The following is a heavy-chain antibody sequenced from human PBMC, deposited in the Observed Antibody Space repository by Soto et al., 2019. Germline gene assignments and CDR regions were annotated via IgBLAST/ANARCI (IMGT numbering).Heavy chain of an antibody. CDR3: ASGGPGYMDV. V-gene: IGHV4-34*01. Sequence: SETLSLTCAVYGGSFSGYYWSWIRQPPGKGLEWIGEINHSGSTNYNPSLKSRVTISVDTSKNQFSLKLSSVTAADTAVYYCASGGPGYMDVWGKGTTVTVSS. CDR1: GGSFSGYY. CDR2: INHSGST. J-gene: IGHJ6*03.